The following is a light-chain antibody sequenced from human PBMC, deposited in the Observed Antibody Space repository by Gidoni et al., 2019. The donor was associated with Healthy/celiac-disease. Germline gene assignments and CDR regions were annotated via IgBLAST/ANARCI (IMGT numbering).Light chain of an antibody. CDR2: GAS. J-gene: IGKJ2*01. CDR3: QQYNNWPLYT. Sequence: ETGITQSPANLSVSLGERATLSCRASQSVSSNLAWYQQKPGQAPRILIYGASTRATGIPARFSGSGSGTEFTITISSLQSEDFAVYYCQQYNNWPLYTFGQGTKLEIK. CDR1: QSVSSN. V-gene: IGKV3-15*01.